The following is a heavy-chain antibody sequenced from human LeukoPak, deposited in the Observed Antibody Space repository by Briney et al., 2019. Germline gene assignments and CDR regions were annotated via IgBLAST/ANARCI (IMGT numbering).Heavy chain of an antibody. CDR2: MNPNSGNT. Sequence: ASVKVSCKASGYTFTSYDINWVRQATGQGLEWMGWMNPNSGNTGCAQKFQGRVTITRNTSISTAYMELSSLRSEDTAVYYCAGVVPAAWDGAFDIWGQGTMVTVSS. CDR3: AGVVPAAWDGAFDI. J-gene: IGHJ3*02. D-gene: IGHD2-2*01. CDR1: GYTFTSYD. V-gene: IGHV1-8*03.